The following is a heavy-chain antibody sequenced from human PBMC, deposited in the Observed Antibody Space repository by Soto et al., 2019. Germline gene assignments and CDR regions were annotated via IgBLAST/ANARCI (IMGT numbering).Heavy chain of an antibody. J-gene: IGHJ3*02. CDR3: ARGNSGWYGAFDI. V-gene: IGHV3-48*01. Sequence: PGGSLRLSCAASGFTFSIYSMNWVRQAPGKGLEWVSYIMPGSSHIFYADSVKGRFTISRDNAKNSLYLQMNSLRAEDTAVYYCARGNSGWYGAFDIWGQGTMVTVSS. D-gene: IGHD6-19*01. CDR2: IMPGSSHI. CDR1: GFTFSIYS.